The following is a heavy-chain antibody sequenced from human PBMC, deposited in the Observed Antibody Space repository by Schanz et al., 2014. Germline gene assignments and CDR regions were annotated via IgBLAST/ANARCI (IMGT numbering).Heavy chain of an antibody. CDR1: GLTFSNHA. Sequence: EVQLVESGGGLVQPGGSLRLSCAASGLTFSNHAMSWVRQAPGKGLEWVSVISGSGDNTFYADSVRGRFTISRDNSKNTLYLQMNSLRAEDTAVYYCAKDQGSYGSGSYSYFDYWGQGTLATVSS. J-gene: IGHJ4*02. CDR2: ISGSGDNT. V-gene: IGHV3-23*04. D-gene: IGHD3-10*01. CDR3: AKDQGSYGSGSYSYFDY.